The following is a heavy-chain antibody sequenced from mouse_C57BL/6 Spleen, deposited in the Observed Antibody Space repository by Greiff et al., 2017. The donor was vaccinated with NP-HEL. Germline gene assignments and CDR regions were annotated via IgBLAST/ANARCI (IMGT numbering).Heavy chain of an antibody. Sequence: EVQGVESGGDLVKPGGSLKLSCAASGFTFSSYGMSWVRQTPDKRLEWVATISSGGSYTYYPDSVKGRFTISRDNAKNTLYLQMSSLKSEDTAMYYCASGIKGFDYWGQGTTLTVSS. CDR1: GFTFSSYG. J-gene: IGHJ2*01. CDR3: ASGIKGFDY. D-gene: IGHD1-1*02. CDR2: ISSGGSYT. V-gene: IGHV5-6*01.